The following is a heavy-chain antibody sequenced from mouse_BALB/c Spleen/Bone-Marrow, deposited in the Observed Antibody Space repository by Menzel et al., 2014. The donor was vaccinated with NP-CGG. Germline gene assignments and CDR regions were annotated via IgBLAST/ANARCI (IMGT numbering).Heavy chain of an antibody. CDR3: ARDSFLITRALDY. CDR1: GFSLTGYG. D-gene: IGHD2-4*01. J-gene: IGHJ4*01. CDR2: IWGDGST. Sequence: VQVVESGPGLVAPSQSLSITCTVSGFSLTGYGVSWVRQPPGKGLEWLGMIWGDGSTDYNSALKSRLSISKDNSKSQVFLKTNSLQTDDTARYYCARDSFLITRALDYWGQGTSVTVSS. V-gene: IGHV2-6-7*01.